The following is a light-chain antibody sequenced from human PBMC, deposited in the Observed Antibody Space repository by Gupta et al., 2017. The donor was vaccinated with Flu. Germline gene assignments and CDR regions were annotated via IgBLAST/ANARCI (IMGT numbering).Light chain of an antibody. J-gene: IGLJ3*02. CDR3: SSYTSSNTPWV. CDR1: SSDFGGYNY. Sequence: QSALTQPASVSGSPGQSITISCTGTSSDFGGYNYVSWYQQPPDKAPKLMIYEVSNRPSGVSNRFSGSNSGNTASLTISGLQAEDEADYYCSSYTSSNTPWVFGGGTKLTVL. V-gene: IGLV2-14*01. CDR2: EVS.